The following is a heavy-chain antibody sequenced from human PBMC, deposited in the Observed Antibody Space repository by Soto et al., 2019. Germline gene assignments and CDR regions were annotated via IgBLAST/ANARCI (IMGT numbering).Heavy chain of an antibody. CDR1: GFSFNTYE. V-gene: IGHV3-48*03. Sequence: EVQLVESGGVLVQHGGSLRLSCAASGFSFNTYEMNWVRQAPGKGLEWVSYISSSGSIIYYADSVKGRFTVSRDNGKNSLYLQMNSLRSEDTAVYYCAYGGSCDYWGQGTQVTVSS. CDR3: AYGGSCDY. D-gene: IGHD1-26*01. J-gene: IGHJ4*02. CDR2: ISSSGSII.